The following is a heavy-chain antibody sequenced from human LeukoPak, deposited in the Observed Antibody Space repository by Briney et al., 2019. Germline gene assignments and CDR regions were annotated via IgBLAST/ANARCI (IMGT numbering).Heavy chain of an antibody. CDR1: GFTFRSYA. CDR2: ITGTGSGP. J-gene: IGHJ6*02. V-gene: IGHV3-23*01. CDR3: ARDRVTTFSGARLWVDYYYGMDA. D-gene: IGHD2-21*02. Sequence: GGSLRLSCAASGFTFRSYALNWVRQAPGEGLEWVSAITGTGSGPYYADSVKGRFTVSRDSSKKTLYLEMKSLRAEDTAVYYCARDRVTTFSGARLWVDYYYGMDAWGQGTTVTVSS.